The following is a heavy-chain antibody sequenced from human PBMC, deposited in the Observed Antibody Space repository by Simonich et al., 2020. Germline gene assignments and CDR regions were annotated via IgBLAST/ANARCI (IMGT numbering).Heavy chain of an antibody. V-gene: IGHV3-48*03. J-gene: IGHJ6*02. CDR3: ARDFRLQLAEIGTYYYYGMDV. Sequence: EVQLVESGGGLVQPGGSLRLSCAASGFTFSSYEMNWVRQAPGKGLEWASYISSSGSTIYYADSVKGRVTISRDNAKHSLYLQMNSLRAEDTAVYYCARDFRLQLAEIGTYYYYGMDVWGQGTTVTVSS. CDR2: ISSSGSTI. CDR1: GFTFSSYE. D-gene: IGHD6-6*01.